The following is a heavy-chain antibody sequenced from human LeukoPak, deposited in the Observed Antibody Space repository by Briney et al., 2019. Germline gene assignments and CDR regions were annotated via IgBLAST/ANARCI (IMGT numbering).Heavy chain of an antibody. V-gene: IGHV3-66*02. CDR2: IYSGGDT. CDR3: TRGPGSTWYSDY. D-gene: IGHD6-13*01. Sequence: GGSLRLSCAASGFTVSSNYMNWVRQAAGKGMEWVSIIYSGGDTYYADSVKRRFTISRDNSKNTLYLQMSSLRAEDTAVYYCTRGPGSTWYSDYWGQGTLVTVSS. J-gene: IGHJ4*02. CDR1: GFTVSSNY.